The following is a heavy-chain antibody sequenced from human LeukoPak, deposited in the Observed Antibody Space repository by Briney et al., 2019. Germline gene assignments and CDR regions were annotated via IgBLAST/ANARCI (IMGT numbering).Heavy chain of an antibody. J-gene: IGHJ4*02. D-gene: IGHD3-22*01. CDR3: AKSSYDSSGYFHFDY. CDR2: IRYDGSNK. Sequence: GGSLRLSCAASGFTFSSYGMHWVRQAPGKGLEWVAFIRYDGSNKYYADSVKGRFTISRDSSKNTLYLQMNSLRAEDTAVYYCAKSSYDSSGYFHFDYWGQGTLVTVSS. CDR1: GFTFSSYG. V-gene: IGHV3-30*02.